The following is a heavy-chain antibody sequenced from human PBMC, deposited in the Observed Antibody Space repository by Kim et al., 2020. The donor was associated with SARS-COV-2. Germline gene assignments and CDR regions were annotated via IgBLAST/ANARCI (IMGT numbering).Heavy chain of an antibody. CDR3: ARLYYDFWSGTLVDY. D-gene: IGHD3-3*01. Sequence: PSLKSRVTISVDTSRNQFSLKLSSVTAADTAVYYCARLYYDFWSGTLVDYWGQGTLVTVSS. V-gene: IGHV4-39*01. J-gene: IGHJ4*02.